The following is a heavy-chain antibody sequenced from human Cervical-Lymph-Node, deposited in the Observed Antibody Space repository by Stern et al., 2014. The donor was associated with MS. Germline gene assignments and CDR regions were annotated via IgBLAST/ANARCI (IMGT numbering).Heavy chain of an antibody. Sequence: EVQLVESGGGLVQPGGSLKLSCAASGFTLSGSTVHWVRQSSGKGLEWVGRIRTKADNYATAYAASVKGRFTVSRDESKNTAYLQMNSLKTEDTAVYYCTTAYSYGDYQYWGQGTLVTVSS. V-gene: IGHV3-73*01. CDR2: IRTKADNYAT. J-gene: IGHJ4*02. CDR1: GFTLSGST. CDR3: TTAYSYGDYQY. D-gene: IGHD4-17*01.